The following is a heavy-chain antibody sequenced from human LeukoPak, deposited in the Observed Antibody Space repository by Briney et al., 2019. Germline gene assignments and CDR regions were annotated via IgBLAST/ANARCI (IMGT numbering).Heavy chain of an antibody. CDR1: GFIFNNYA. Sequence: GGSLRLSCAGSGFIFNNYAMHWVRQPPGKGLEWVSGISWNSGSIDYADSVKGRFTISRDNAKNSLYLQMNSLRADDTAVYYCVKDSPPRYSGSPPAYWGQGTLVTVSS. J-gene: IGHJ4*02. CDR2: ISWNSGSI. V-gene: IGHV3-9*01. CDR3: VKDSPPRYSGSPPAY. D-gene: IGHD1-26*01.